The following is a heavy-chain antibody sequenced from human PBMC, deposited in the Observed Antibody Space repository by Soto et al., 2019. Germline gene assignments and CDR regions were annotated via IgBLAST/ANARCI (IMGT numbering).Heavy chain of an antibody. CDR1: GGSFSTYF. CDR3: ARGGRYCSGASCYAFDP. J-gene: IGHJ5*02. CDR2: INHSGES. V-gene: IGHV4-34*01. Sequence: SETLSLTCTVSGGSFSTYFWSWIRQPPGKGLEWIGEINHSGESNYDPSLKGRVTMSLDTSTNQMSLKMTSLTAADTAVYYCARGGRYCSGASCYAFDPWGQGTLVTVSS. D-gene: IGHD2-2*01.